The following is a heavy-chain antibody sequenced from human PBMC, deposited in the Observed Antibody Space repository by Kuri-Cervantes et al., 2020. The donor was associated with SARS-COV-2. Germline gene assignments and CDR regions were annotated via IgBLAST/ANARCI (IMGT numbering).Heavy chain of an antibody. Sequence: ASVKVSCKASGYTFTSYGISWVRQAPGQGLEWMGWISAYNGNTNYAQELQGRVTMTTDTSTSTAYMELRSLRSDDTAVYYCARVGIVVVVAAIPDWFDPWGQGTLVTVSS. J-gene: IGHJ5*02. CDR2: ISAYNGNT. V-gene: IGHV1-18*01. D-gene: IGHD2-15*01. CDR3: ARVGIVVVVAAIPDWFDP. CDR1: GYTFTSYG.